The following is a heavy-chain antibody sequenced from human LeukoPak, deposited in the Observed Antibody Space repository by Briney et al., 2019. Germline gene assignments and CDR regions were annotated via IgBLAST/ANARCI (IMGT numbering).Heavy chain of an antibody. CDR3: ARERSNGGLRLDF. Sequence: GASVNVSCKASGYTFTDYYMHWVRQAPGQGLEWMGWINPNSGVTNYAQNFQGRVTMTRDTSISTAYMELTWLSSDDTAVYYCARERSNGGLRLDFWGQGTLVTASS. CDR1: GYTFTDYY. V-gene: IGHV1-2*02. J-gene: IGHJ4*02. CDR2: INPNSGVT. D-gene: IGHD3-16*01.